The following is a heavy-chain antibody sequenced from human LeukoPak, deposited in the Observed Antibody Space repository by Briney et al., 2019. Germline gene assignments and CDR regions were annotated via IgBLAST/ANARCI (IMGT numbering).Heavy chain of an antibody. J-gene: IGHJ4*02. V-gene: IGHV3-33*08. CDR1: GFTVSSNY. CDR3: VRDDSGSVIRGVLHY. Sequence: PGGSLRLSCAASGFTVSSNYMSWVRQAPGKGLEWVSVIYLDGSKIYYADSVKGRFTLSRDNSKNTLYLQMNSLIAEDAAVYYCVRDDSGSVIRGVLHYWGQGALVTVSS. CDR2: IYLDGSKI. D-gene: IGHD3-10*01.